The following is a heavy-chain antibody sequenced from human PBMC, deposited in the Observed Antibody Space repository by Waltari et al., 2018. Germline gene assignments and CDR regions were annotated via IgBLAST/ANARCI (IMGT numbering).Heavy chain of an antibody. CDR1: GGSISSHY. V-gene: IGHV4-59*11. CDR3: ARDSGYDPSGYYYGMDV. CDR2: IYYSGST. J-gene: IGHJ6*02. D-gene: IGHD5-12*01. Sequence: GGSISSHYWSWIRQPPGKGLEWIGYIYYSGSTNYNPSLKSRVTISVDTSKNQFSLKLSSVTAADTAVYYCARDSGYDPSGYYYGMDVWGQGTTVTVSS.